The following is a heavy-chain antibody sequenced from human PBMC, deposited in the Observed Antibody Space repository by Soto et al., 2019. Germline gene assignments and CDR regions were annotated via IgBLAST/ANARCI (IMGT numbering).Heavy chain of an antibody. D-gene: IGHD2-15*01. V-gene: IGHV1-3*01. Sequence: QVQLVQSGAEVKKPGASVKVSCKASGYTFTSYAMHWVRQAPGQRLEWMGWINAGNGNTKYSQKFQGRVTITRDTSASTAYLELSSLRSEDTAVYYCARALGVVTDDYWGQGTLVTVSS. CDR1: GYTFTSYA. CDR3: ARALGVVTDDY. CDR2: INAGNGNT. J-gene: IGHJ4*02.